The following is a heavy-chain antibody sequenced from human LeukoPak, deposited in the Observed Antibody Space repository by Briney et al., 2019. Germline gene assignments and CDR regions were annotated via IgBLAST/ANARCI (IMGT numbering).Heavy chain of an antibody. J-gene: IGHJ4*02. D-gene: IGHD6-13*01. V-gene: IGHV3-23*01. CDR2: ISRSGGST. CDR3: AKLSSSWSGLFRDY. CDR1: GFTFITYA. Sequence: GGSLRLSCAASGFTFITYAMTWVRQAPGKGLEWVSTISRSGGSTYYADSVKGRFTISRDDSKNTLYLQMNSLRADDTAVYYCAKLSSSWSGLFRDYWGQGTLVTVSS.